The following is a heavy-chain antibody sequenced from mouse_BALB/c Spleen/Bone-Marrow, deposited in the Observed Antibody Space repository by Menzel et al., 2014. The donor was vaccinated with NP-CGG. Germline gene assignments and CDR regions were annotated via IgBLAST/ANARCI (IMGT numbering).Heavy chain of an antibody. J-gene: IGHJ3*01. CDR1: GYTFTDHN. D-gene: IGHD2-14*01. Sequence: VQLKESGPELVKPWASGKISCKASGYTFTDHNIHWVKQSHGKSLAWIGYIYPYNGGTGYNQKFKSKATLTVDNSSSTAYMELRSLTSEDSAVYYCARGGDRYDDWFAYWGQGTLVTVSA. CDR2: IYPYNGGT. V-gene: IGHV1S29*02. CDR3: ARGGDRYDDWFAY.